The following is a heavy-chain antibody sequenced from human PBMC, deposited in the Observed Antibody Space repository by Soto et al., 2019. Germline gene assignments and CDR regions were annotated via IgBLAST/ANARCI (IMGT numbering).Heavy chain of an antibody. D-gene: IGHD2-15*01. CDR2: INSDGSST. CDR1: GFTFSSYW. V-gene: IGHV3-74*01. Sequence: EVQLVESGGGLVQPGGSLRLSCAASGFTFSSYWMHWVRQAPGKGLVWVSRINSDGSSTSYADSVKGRFTISRDNAKNTLYLQMNILRAEDTAVYYCVRTSLVVAAATREDYWGQGTRVTVSS. J-gene: IGHJ4*02. CDR3: VRTSLVVAAATREDY.